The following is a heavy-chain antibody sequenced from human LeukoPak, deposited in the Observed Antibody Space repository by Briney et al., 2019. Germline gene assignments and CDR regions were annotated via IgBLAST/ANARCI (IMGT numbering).Heavy chain of an antibody. CDR1: GYRFTSYW. CDR3: SRQSYDGGFNY. D-gene: IGHD5-12*01. Sequence: GESLRFSCKASGYRFTSYWISWVRQLPGNDLVWMRWIVPSDSYTNYSPSFQGHVTISADKSNSTAYLQWSSLKASDTAMYYCSRQSYDGGFNYWGQGTLVNVSS. J-gene: IGHJ4*02. V-gene: IGHV5-10-1*01. CDR2: IVPSDSYT.